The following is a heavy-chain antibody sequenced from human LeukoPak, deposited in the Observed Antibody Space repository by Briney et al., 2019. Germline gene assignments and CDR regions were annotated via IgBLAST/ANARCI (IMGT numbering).Heavy chain of an antibody. CDR3: VRNLAAGRTPYYFDY. D-gene: IGHD6-19*01. Sequence: GGSLRLSCAASGFTFDNYAMSWVRQAPGKGLEWVSSISGNSGNTYYADSVKGRFTISRDNSKSTLYLHMNSLRAEDTAVFYCVRNLAAGRTPYYFDYWGQGTLVTVSS. CDR1: GFTFDNYA. J-gene: IGHJ4*02. V-gene: IGHV3-23*01. CDR2: ISGNSGNT.